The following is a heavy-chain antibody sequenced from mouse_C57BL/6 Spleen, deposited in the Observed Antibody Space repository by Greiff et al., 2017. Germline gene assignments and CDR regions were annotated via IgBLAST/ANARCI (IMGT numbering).Heavy chain of an antibody. J-gene: IGHJ2*01. CDR1: GYTFTDYN. Sequence: VQLQQSGPELVKPGASVKIPCKASGYTFTDYNMDWVKQSHGKSLEWIGDINPNNGGNIYNQKFKGKATLTVDKSSSTAYMELRSLTSEDTAVYYCARRLYYGNWDFDYWGQGTTLTVSS. CDR3: ARRLYYGNWDFDY. D-gene: IGHD2-1*01. V-gene: IGHV1-18*01. CDR2: INPNNGGN.